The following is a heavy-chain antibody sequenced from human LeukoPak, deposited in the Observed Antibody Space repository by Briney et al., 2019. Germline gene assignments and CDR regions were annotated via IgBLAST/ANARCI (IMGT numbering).Heavy chain of an antibody. CDR1: LWSISSSRYY. D-gene: IGHD6-6*01. V-gene: IGHV4-39*01. CDR2: IYYSGST. Sequence: PSGAVPLTLIFSLWSISSSRYYGGWIRHPPGEALVWIGSIYYSGSTYYNPSLKSRVTISVDTSKNQFSLKLSSVSAGDTAVYYCASFIEYTSSDAFDIWGQGTMVTVSS. CDR3: ASFIEYTSSDAFDI. J-gene: IGHJ3*02.